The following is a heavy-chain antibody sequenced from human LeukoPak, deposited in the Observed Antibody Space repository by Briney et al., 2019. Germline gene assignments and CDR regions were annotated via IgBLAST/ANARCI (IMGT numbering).Heavy chain of an antibody. J-gene: IGHJ4*02. CDR1: GGSISGYY. CDR2: IHYTGTT. D-gene: IGHD2-2*01. CDR3: ARQNIVVVPGATGQGDYYFDR. V-gene: IGHV4-59*01. Sequence: SETLSLTCTVSGGSISGYYWSWIRQSSGKGLEWLGYIHYTGTTRYNPSLKSRVTISVDTSKSHLSLKLSSVTAADTAVYYCARQNIVVVPGATGQGDYYFDRWGQGSLITVSS.